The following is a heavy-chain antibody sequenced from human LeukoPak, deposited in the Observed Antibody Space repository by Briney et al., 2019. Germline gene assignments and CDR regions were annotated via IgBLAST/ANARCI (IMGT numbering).Heavy chain of an antibody. CDR3: AREGRRVSGGTLSLDY. CDR1: GDSVSNNNAA. V-gene: IGHV6-1*01. D-gene: IGHD2-15*01. Sequence: SQTLSLTCAISGDSVSNNNAAWNWIRQSPSRGLEWLGRTFYRSKWYYGYAVSVKSRITIKSDTSKNQFSLQLTFVTPDDTAVYYCAREGRRVSGGTLSLDYWGQGTLVSVSS. CDR2: TFYRSKWYY. J-gene: IGHJ4*02.